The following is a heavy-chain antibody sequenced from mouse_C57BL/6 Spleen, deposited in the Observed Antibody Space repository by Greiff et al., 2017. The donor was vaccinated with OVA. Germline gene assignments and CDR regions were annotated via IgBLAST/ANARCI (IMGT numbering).Heavy chain of an antibody. Sequence: EVQLQQSGPELVKPGASVKISCKASGYTFTDYYMNWVKQSHGKSLEWIGDINPNNGGTSYNQKFKGKATLTVDKSSSTAYMELRSLTSEDSAVYYCALGTTGNPMDYWGQGTSVTVSS. CDR1: GYTFTDYY. CDR3: ALGTTGNPMDY. D-gene: IGHD1-1*01. V-gene: IGHV1-26*01. CDR2: INPNNGGT. J-gene: IGHJ4*01.